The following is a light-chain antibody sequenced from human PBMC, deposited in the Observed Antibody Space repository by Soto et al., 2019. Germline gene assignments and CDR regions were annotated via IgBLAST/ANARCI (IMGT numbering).Light chain of an antibody. CDR2: GAS. CDR1: QSISSN. CDR3: QQYNNRPPMYT. J-gene: IGKJ2*01. Sequence: EIVMTQSPATLSVSPGERATLSCRASQSISSNLAWYQQKHGQAPRLLIYGASTRATGIPARFSGSGSGAEFTLTISSLQSEDFAIYYCQQYNNRPPMYTISHGTKLEIK. V-gene: IGKV3-15*01.